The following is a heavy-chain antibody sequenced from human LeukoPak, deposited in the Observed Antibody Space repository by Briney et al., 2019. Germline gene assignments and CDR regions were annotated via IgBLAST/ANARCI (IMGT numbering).Heavy chain of an antibody. CDR1: GFTFSSYW. Sequence: GGSLRLSCAASGFTFSSYWVSWVRQAPGKGLEWVANIKQDGSEKYYVDSVKGRFTISRDNAKNSLYLQMNSLRAEDTAVYYCARGIYTSSPRNPKNFFDYWGQGTLVTVSS. J-gene: IGHJ4*02. CDR3: ARGIYTSSPRNPKNFFDY. CDR2: IKQDGSEK. V-gene: IGHV3-7*01. D-gene: IGHD2-2*02.